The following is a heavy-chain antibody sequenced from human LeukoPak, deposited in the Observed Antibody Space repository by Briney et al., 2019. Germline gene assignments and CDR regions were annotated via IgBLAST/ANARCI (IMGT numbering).Heavy chain of an antibody. Sequence: TLSLTCTVSGGPISSGGYYWSWIRQHPGKGLEWIGYIYDSGSTYYSPSLKSRVSISIDTSKNQFSLKLSSVTAADTAVYYCARDTAPEGSYYNNFDYWGQGTLVTVTS. V-gene: IGHV4-31*03. CDR3: ARDTAPEGSYYNNFDY. J-gene: IGHJ4*02. CDR2: IYDSGST. D-gene: IGHD3-10*01. CDR1: GGPISSGGYY.